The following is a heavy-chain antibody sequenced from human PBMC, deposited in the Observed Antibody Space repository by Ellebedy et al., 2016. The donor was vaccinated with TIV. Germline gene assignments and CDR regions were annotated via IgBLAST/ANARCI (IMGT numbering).Heavy chain of an antibody. CDR3: AREGPYAFDI. J-gene: IGHJ3*02. V-gene: IGHV1-8*01. Sequence: ASVKVSCXASGYTFTSYDINWVRQATGQGLEWMGWMNPNSGNTGYAQKFQGRVTMTRDTSISTAYMELSRLRSDDTAVYYCAREGPYAFDIWGQGTMVTVSS. CDR2: MNPNSGNT. CDR1: GYTFTSYD.